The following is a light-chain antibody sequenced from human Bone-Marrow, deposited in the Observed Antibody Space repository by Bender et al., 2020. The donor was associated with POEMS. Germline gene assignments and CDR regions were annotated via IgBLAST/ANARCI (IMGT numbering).Light chain of an antibody. Sequence: QAVVTQESSLTVSPGGTVTLTCGSSTGPVTSDHYPFWLQQKPGQAPRTLIYDTDRRHSWTPARFSGSLLGGKAALTLSGAQPDDEGDYFCLLSYNGAWVFGGGTRLTVL. J-gene: IGLJ3*02. CDR3: LLSYNGAWV. V-gene: IGLV7-46*01. CDR1: TGPVTSDHY. CDR2: DTD.